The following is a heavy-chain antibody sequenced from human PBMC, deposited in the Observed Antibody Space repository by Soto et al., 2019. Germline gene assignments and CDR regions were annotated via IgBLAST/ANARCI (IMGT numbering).Heavy chain of an antibody. Sequence: PGGSLRLSCAASGFTFSSYAMSWVRQAPGKGLDRVSVIYSGGTTYYAVSVKGRFTISRDNSKNTVYLQMNSLRAEDTAVYYCARLGPYASGSYSFRYNWFDPWGQGTLVTVSS. CDR3: ARLGPYASGSYSFRYNWFDP. V-gene: IGHV3-53*01. CDR1: GFTFSSYA. D-gene: IGHD3-10*01. J-gene: IGHJ5*02. CDR2: IYSGGTT.